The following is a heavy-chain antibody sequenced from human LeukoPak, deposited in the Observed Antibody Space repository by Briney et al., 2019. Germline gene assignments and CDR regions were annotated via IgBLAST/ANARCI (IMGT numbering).Heavy chain of an antibody. D-gene: IGHD3-10*01. CDR2: ISGGGGST. V-gene: IGHV3-23*01. CDR3: AKLLWFGELLYPPFDY. Sequence: PGGSLRLSCAASGFTFSSYAMGWVRQFPGKGLEWASAISGGGGSTYYADSVKGRFTISRDNSKNTLYLQMNSLRAEDTAVYYCAKLLWFGELLYPPFDYWGQGTLVTVSS. J-gene: IGHJ4*02. CDR1: GFTFSSYA.